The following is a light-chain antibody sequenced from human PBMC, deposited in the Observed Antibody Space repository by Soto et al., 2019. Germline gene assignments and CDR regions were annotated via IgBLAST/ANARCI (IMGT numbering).Light chain of an antibody. CDR1: QSIGKH. J-gene: IGKJ2*01. CDR3: QRYNNY. Sequence: DIQMTQSPSSLSASVGDRVTITCRASQSIGKHLNWYQQKPGKAPKFLIYAASNLQSGVPSRFSGSGSGTEFTLTISSLQPDDFATYYCQRYNNYFGLGTKVDIK. V-gene: IGKV1-16*01. CDR2: AAS.